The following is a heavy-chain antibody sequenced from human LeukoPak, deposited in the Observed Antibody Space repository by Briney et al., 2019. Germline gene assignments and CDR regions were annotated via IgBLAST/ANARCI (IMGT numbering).Heavy chain of an antibody. J-gene: IGHJ4*02. Sequence: SETLSLTCAVSGGSISSYNYYWGWIRRPPGKGLEWIGSFYYSGSTYYNPSLKSRVTISVDTSKNQFSLKLSSVTAADTAVYYCARGAPGMSYGGNSRGFDYWGQGTLVTVSS. CDR1: GGSISSYNYY. V-gene: IGHV4-39*07. CDR2: FYYSGST. D-gene: IGHD4-23*01. CDR3: ARGAPGMSYGGNSRGFDY.